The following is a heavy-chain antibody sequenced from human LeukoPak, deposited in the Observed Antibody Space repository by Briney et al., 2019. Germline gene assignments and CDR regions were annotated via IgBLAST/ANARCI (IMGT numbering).Heavy chain of an antibody. Sequence: SETLSLTCAVYGGSFSGYYWSWIRQPPGEGLEWIGEINHSGSTNYNPSLKSRVTISVDTSKNQFSLKLSSVTAADTAVYYCARGTWIQLWLPTGYYYYMDVWGKGTTVTVSS. CDR3: ARGTWIQLWLPTGYYYYMDV. CDR1: GGSFSGYY. V-gene: IGHV4-34*01. D-gene: IGHD5-18*01. J-gene: IGHJ6*03. CDR2: INHSGST.